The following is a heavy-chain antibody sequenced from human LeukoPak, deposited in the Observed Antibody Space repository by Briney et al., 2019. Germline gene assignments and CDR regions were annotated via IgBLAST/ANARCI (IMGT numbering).Heavy chain of an antibody. J-gene: IGHJ4*02. Sequence: SETLSLTCTVSGGSISSFYWSWIRQPAGKGLEWVGRIYTSGSTNSNPSLKSRVTMSVDTSNNQFSLKLSSVTAADTAVYYCARVDSSYDFWSGPLDYWGQGTLVTVSS. CDR2: IYTSGST. CDR1: GGSISSFY. V-gene: IGHV4-4*07. CDR3: ARVDSSYDFWSGPLDY. D-gene: IGHD3-3*01.